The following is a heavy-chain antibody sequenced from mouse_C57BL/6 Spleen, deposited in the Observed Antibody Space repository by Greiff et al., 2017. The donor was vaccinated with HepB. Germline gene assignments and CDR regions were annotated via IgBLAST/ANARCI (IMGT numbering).Heavy chain of an antibody. CDR3: AKGGNDGYAMDY. D-gene: IGHD2-2*01. V-gene: IGHV2-4*01. Sequence: QVQLQQSGPGLVQPSQSLSITCTASGFSLTSYGVHWVRQPPGKGLEWLGVIWSGGSTDYNAAFISRMSISKDNSKSQVFVKMHSLQADDTDKYDCAKGGNDGYAMDYWGQGTSVTVSS. J-gene: IGHJ4*01. CDR2: IWSGGST. CDR1: GFSLTSYG.